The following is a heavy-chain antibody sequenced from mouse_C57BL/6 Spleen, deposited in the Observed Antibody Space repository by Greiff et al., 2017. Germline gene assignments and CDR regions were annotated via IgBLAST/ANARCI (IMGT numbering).Heavy chain of an antibody. CDR1: GFTFSDYG. Sequence: EVQLVESGGGLVKPGGSLKLSCEASGFTFSDYGMHWVRQAPEKGLEWVAYISSGSSTIYYADTVKGRFTISRDNAKNTLFLQMTSLRSEDTAMYYCARTLWLLFDYWGQGTTLTVSS. D-gene: IGHD2-2*01. J-gene: IGHJ2*01. V-gene: IGHV5-17*01. CDR2: ISSGSSTI. CDR3: ARTLWLLFDY.